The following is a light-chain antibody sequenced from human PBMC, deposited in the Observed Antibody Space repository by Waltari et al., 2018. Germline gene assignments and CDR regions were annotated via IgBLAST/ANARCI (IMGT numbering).Light chain of an antibody. Sequence: QTVVTQEPSLSVYPGGTVTLTCALSSGSISTTSYATWYHQTPGQAPRTLVYKANARSSGVPDRFSGSILGNTAALTITGAQADDESDYYCALYMGSGIWVFGGGTRLTVL. CDR3: ALYMGSGIWV. CDR2: KAN. V-gene: IGLV8-61*01. CDR1: SGSISTTSY. J-gene: IGLJ3*02.